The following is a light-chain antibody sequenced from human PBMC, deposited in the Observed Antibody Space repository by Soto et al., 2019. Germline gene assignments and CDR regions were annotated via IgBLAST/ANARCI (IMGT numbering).Light chain of an antibody. CDR2: VAS. J-gene: IGKJ4*01. CDR3: QQYNNWPLT. V-gene: IGKV3-15*01. Sequence: EIVMTQSPATLSVSPGERATLSCRASQSIRSNLAWYQQKPGQTPRLLIYVASTRATGIPARFTGSGSGTDFTLTIISRQYEDCAIYYCQQYNNWPLTFGGGTKVEIK. CDR1: QSIRSN.